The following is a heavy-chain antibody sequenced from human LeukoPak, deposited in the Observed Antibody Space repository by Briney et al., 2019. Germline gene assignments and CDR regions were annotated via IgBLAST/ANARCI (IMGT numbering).Heavy chain of an antibody. CDR1: GGSISSYY. CDR2: IYYSGST. Sequence: PSETLSLTCTVSGGSISSYYWSWVRQPPGKGLEWIRYIYYSGSTNYNPSLKSRVTISVDASKNQFSLKLSSVTAADTAVYYCSRVSAEHWYFDLWGRGTLVTVSS. V-gene: IGHV4-59*01. J-gene: IGHJ2*01. CDR3: SRVSAEHWYFDL.